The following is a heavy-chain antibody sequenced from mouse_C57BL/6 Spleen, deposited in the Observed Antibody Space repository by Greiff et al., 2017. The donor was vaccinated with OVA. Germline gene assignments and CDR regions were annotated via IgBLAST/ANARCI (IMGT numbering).Heavy chain of an antibody. Sequence: QVQLQQPGAELVMPGASVKLSCKASGYTFTSYWMHWVKQRPGQGLEWIGEIDPSDSYTNYNQKFKGKFTLTVAKSSSTAYMLLSSLTSEDSAVYYCARGLNWDEAMDYWGQGTSVTVSS. CDR2: IDPSDSYT. V-gene: IGHV1-69*01. D-gene: IGHD4-1*01. CDR1: GYTFTSYW. CDR3: ARGLNWDEAMDY. J-gene: IGHJ4*01.